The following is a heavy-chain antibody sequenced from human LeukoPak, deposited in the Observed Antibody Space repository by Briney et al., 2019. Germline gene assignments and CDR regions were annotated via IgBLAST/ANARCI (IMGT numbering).Heavy chain of an antibody. J-gene: IGHJ4*02. D-gene: IGHD2-15*01. V-gene: IGHV3-48*02. CDR2: ISSSSSTI. CDR3: ARDLRGERYCSGGSCYSV. CDR1: GFTFSSYA. Sequence: GGSLRLSCAASGFTFSSYAMSWVRQAPGKGLEWVSYISSSSSTIYYADSVKGRFTISRDNAKNSLYLQMNSLRDEDTAVYYCARDLRGERYCSGGSCYSVWGQGTLVTVSS.